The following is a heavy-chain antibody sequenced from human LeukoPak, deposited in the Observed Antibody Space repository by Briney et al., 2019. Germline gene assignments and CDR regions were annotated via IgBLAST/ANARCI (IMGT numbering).Heavy chain of an antibody. D-gene: IGHD1-1*01. J-gene: IGHJ6*03. V-gene: IGHV3-21*01. Sequence: GGSLRLSCAAPGITFSNYNMNWVRQAPGKGLEWISSITSSSSYTFYADSVKGRFTISRDNAKNSLYLQMNSLRVEDTAIYYCARDPYNGAYSEGYFYYYMDVWGKGTTVTISS. CDR1: GITFSNYN. CDR2: ITSSSSYT. CDR3: ARDPYNGAYSEGYFYYYMDV.